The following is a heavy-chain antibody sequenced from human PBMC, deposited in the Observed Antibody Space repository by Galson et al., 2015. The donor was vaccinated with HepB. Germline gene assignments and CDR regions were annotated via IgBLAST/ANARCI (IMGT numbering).Heavy chain of an antibody. V-gene: IGHV4-61*02. CDR2: IYTSGST. CDR1: GGSISSGSYY. D-gene: IGHD4-23*01. Sequence: TLSLTCTVSGGSISSGSYYWSWIRQPAGKGLEWIGRIYTSGSTNYNPSLKSRVTMSVDTSKNQFSLKLSSVTAADTAVYYCARDNGGEDGGNSPWYFDLWGRGTLVTVSS. J-gene: IGHJ2*01. CDR3: ARDNGGEDGGNSPWYFDL.